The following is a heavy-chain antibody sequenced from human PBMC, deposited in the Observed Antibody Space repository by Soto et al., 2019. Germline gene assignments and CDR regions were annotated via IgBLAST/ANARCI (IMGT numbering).Heavy chain of an antibody. CDR3: AKDDVLRYFDRYYYYMDV. Sequence: GGTLRLSCAASGFTFSSHGMHWVRQAPGKGLEWVAVISYDGSNKYYADSVKGRFTISRDNSKNTLYLQMNSLRAEDTAVYYCAKDDVLRYFDRYYYYMDVWGKGTTVTVSS. CDR1: GFTFSSHG. V-gene: IGHV3-30*18. CDR2: ISYDGSNK. J-gene: IGHJ6*03. D-gene: IGHD3-9*01.